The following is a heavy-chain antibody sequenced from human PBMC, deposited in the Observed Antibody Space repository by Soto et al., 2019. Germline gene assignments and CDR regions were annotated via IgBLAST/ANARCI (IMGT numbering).Heavy chain of an antibody. CDR2: ISGSDSRT. Sequence: EVQILESGGSLVQPGGSLRLSCAASGFTFSSAAMNWVRQAPGKGLEWVSIISGSDSRTYYADSVKGRFTLSRNNSKNSMYKEMNRIRAADTAVYYCAKSLDLHYKNWFDPWGQGTLVTVSS. D-gene: IGHD4-4*01. J-gene: IGHJ5*02. CDR1: GFTFSSAA. V-gene: IGHV3-23*01. CDR3: AKSLDLHYKNWFDP.